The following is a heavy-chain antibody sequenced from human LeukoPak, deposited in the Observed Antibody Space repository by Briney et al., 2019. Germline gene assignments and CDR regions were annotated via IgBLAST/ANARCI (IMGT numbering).Heavy chain of an antibody. CDR1: GGSIGSGSYY. Sequence: PSETLSLTCTVSGGSIGSGSYYWSWIRQPAGKGLEWIGRIYTSGSTNYNPSLKSRVTISVDTSKNQFSLKLSSVTAADTAVYYCARGFPGGYSYGSNWFDPWGQGTLVTVSS. V-gene: IGHV4-61*02. CDR3: ARGFPGGYSYGSNWFDP. D-gene: IGHD5-18*01. J-gene: IGHJ5*02. CDR2: IYTSGST.